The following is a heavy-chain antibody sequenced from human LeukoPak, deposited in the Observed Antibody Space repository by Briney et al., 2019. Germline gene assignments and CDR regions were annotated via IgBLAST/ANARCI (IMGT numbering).Heavy chain of an antibody. V-gene: IGHV3-23*01. CDR3: AKGSSPGIAVIFDY. CDR1: GFTFSSYS. Sequence: GGSLRLSCAASGFTFSSYSMSWARQAPGKGLEWVSAISGSGGSTYYADSVKGRFTISRDNSKNTLYLQMNSLRAEDTAVYYCAKGSSPGIAVIFDYWGQGTLVTVSS. J-gene: IGHJ4*02. D-gene: IGHD6-19*01. CDR2: ISGSGGST.